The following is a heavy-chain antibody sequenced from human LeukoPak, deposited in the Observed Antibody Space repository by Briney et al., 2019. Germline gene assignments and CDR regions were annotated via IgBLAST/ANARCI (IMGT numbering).Heavy chain of an antibody. J-gene: IGHJ4*02. D-gene: IGHD1-1*01. CDR1: GFTVSGSY. CDR2: IYIGGDT. CDR3: ARGQGWNYFGN. V-gene: IGHV3-53*01. Sequence: PGGSLRLSCAASGFTVSGSYMSWVRQAPGEGLEWVSVIYIGGDTYYADSVRGRFTITRDNSKNTVYLEMNSLRAEDTAVYYCARGQGWNYFGNWGQGALVTVSS.